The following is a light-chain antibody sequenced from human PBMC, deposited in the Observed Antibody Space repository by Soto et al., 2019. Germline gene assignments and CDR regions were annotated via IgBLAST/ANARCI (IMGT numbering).Light chain of an antibody. CDR2: AAS. J-gene: IGKJ1*01. V-gene: IGKV1-39*01. CDR1: QGLXTY. Sequence: IQMTQSPSSLSASVGDRVTIPCRASQGLXTYLNWYLQKPGKAPKLLIXAASNLRSGVPSRFSGSGSGKDFTLTISSLQPEYFATYFCQQSYSTPTWTFGQGTKVDIK. CDR3: QQSYSTPTWT.